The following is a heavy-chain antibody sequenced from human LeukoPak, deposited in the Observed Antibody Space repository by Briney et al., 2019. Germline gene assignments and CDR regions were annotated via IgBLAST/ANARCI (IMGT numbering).Heavy chain of an antibody. J-gene: IGHJ4*02. CDR3: ARSQLGYCSGGSCPLRD. D-gene: IGHD2-15*01. CDR2: ISHSGST. Sequence: SETLSLTCAVYGGSFSGYYWSWIRQPPGKGLEWIGEISHSGSTNYNPSLKSRVTISVDTSKNQFSLKLSSVTAADTAVYYCARSQLGYCSGGSCPLRDWGQGTLVTVSS. CDR1: GGSFSGYY. V-gene: IGHV4-34*01.